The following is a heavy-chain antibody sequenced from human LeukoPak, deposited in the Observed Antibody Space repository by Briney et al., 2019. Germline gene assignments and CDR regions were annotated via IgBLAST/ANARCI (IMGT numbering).Heavy chain of an antibody. J-gene: IGHJ4*02. CDR2: ISPGSDYI. CDR3: ASGYGGSSGY. Sequence: GGSLRLSCAGSGFTFSSFSMNWVRQAPGKGLEWVSSISPGSDYIYYADSVKGRFTISRDNAKNSLFLQMNSLRAEDTAVYYCASGYGGSSGYWGQGTLVTVSS. V-gene: IGHV3-21*01. D-gene: IGHD4-23*01. CDR1: GFTFSSFS.